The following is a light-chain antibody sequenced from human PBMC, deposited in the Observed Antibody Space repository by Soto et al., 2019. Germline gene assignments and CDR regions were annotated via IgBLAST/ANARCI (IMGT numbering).Light chain of an antibody. CDR2: GAS. V-gene: IGKV3-20*01. J-gene: IGKJ3*01. CDR1: QSVSSY. Sequence: EIVLTQSPGTLSLSPGERATLSCRASQSVSSYLACYQQKPGQATRLLIYGASSRATGIPDRISGSGSGTDCTVTISRLEADDFAVYYCHEYGNSYSFGPATKGDI. CDR3: HEYGNSYS.